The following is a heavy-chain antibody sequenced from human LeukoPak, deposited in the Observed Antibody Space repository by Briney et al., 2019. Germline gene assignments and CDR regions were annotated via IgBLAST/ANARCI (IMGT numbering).Heavy chain of an antibody. Sequence: PSETLSLTCTVSGGSISSYYWSWIRQPAGKGLEWIGRTYTSGSINYNPSLKSRVTMSVDTSKNQFSLKLSSVTAADTAVYYCATVTWYYYDRPGDYWGQGTLVTVSS. CDR3: ATVTWYYYDRPGDY. D-gene: IGHD3-22*01. J-gene: IGHJ4*02. CDR2: TYTSGSI. V-gene: IGHV4-4*07. CDR1: GGSISSYY.